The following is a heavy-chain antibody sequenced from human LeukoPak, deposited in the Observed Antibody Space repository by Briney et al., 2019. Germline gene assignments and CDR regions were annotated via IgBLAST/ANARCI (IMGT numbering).Heavy chain of an antibody. V-gene: IGHV3-20*01. D-gene: IGHD3-10*01. CDR2: LNWNGGST. J-gene: IGHJ3*02. Sequence: QRTSPADPASTTEAYTISRDRQAPGKRLEWVSVLNWNGGSTGYADSVKGRFTISRDNTKNSLYLQMNSLRAEDTALYHCARDRIWFGEFHDAFDIWGQGTMVTVSS. CDR3: ARDRIWFGEFHDAFDI. CDR1: ASTTEAYT.